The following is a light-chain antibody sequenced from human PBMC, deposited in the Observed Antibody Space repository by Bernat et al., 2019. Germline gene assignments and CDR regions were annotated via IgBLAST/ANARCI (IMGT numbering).Light chain of an antibody. CDR3: QQSYRSQYN. CDR1: DNIQNY. V-gene: IGKV1-39*01. J-gene: IGKJ2*01. Sequence: DRVTFACRASDNIQNYLNWYQQKLGEAPKLLISASSTLRTGVPSMFSCSGSGTDFTLTISGLHPEAVATYYCQQSYRSQYNFGQGTKVEI. CDR2: ASS.